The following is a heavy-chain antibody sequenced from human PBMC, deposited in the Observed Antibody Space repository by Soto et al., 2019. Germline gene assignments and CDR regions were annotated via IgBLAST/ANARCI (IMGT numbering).Heavy chain of an antibody. J-gene: IGHJ6*02. Sequence: QVQLVQSGAEVKKPGSSVKVSCKASGGTFSSYAISWVRQAPGQGLEWEGGIIPIFGTANYAQKFQGRVTITADESTSTAYMELSSLRSEDTAVYYCARDDELVYYGSGSYSRGMDVWGQGTTVTVSS. D-gene: IGHD3-10*01. V-gene: IGHV1-69*12. CDR3: ARDDELVYYGSGSYSRGMDV. CDR2: IIPIFGTA. CDR1: GGTFSSYA.